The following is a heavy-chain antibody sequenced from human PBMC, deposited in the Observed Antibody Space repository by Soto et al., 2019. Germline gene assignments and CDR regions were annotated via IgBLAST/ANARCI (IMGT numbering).Heavy chain of an antibody. V-gene: IGHV5-51*01. D-gene: IGHD6-13*01. CDR3: ARSPRSSPYFDY. J-gene: IGHJ4*02. CDR1: GYTFSNFW. Sequence: GESLKISCQCSGYTFSNFWIAWVRHLPGKGLEWMGIIYPGDYETRYSPSFHGKVTISADRSIGTAYLQWSSLEASDSAFYFCARSPRSSPYFDYWGQGALDTVSS. CDR2: IYPGDYET.